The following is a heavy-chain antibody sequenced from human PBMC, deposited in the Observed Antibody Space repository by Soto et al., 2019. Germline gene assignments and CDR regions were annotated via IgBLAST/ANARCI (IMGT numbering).Heavy chain of an antibody. CDR1: GYTFGSYA. Sequence: QVQLVQSGAEVKKPGASVKVSCKATGYTFGSYAMIWVRQAPGQGLEWMGYISVYNGKTNYAQKLQGRVTMATDTSTSTAYVELTSLRSDDTAVYYCAREIWSSSGPQNFFDYWGQGTLVTVSS. CDR2: ISVYNGKT. CDR3: AREIWSSSGPQNFFDY. V-gene: IGHV1-18*01. D-gene: IGHD6-25*01. J-gene: IGHJ4*02.